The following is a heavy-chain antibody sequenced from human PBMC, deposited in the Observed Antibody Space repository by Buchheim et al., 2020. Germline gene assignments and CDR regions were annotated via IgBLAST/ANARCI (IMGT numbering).Heavy chain of an antibody. CDR1: GFTFSSHW. Sequence: EVQLVESGGGLVQPGGSLRLSCAASGFTFSSHWMQWVRQGPGEGLVWGSRISGDGSGITYADSVRGRFTISRAHATSTLYPQMNSLRAEDTAVYYCGRVTLGATGLDSWGQGT. CDR2: ISGDGSGI. V-gene: IGHV3-74*01. CDR3: GRVTLGATGLDS. D-gene: IGHD1-26*01. J-gene: IGHJ4*02.